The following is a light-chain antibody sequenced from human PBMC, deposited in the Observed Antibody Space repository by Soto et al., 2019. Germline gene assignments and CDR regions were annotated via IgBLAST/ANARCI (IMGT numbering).Light chain of an antibody. CDR2: GAS. J-gene: IGKJ3*01. CDR3: QQYGSVPFT. Sequence: EIVLTQSPGTMSVSPGERVTLSCRASQRVSSNFLAWHQQKPGQAPRLLIYGASSRAGGIPDRFRGSGSGTDFTLTIYSLEPEDFAVYYRQQYGSVPFTFGPGTKVDVK. CDR1: QRVSSNF. V-gene: IGKV3-20*01.